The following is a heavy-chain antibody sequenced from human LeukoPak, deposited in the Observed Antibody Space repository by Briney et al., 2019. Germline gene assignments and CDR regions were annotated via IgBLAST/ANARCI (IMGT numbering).Heavy chain of an antibody. V-gene: IGHV3-48*01. Sequence: GGSLRLSCAASGFIFSQYSMNWVRQAPGKGLEWVSHIRSSSETFYADSVKGRFTISRDNARNTLYLQMNNLRGEDTAIYYCARDAGNSGYGCDLWGQGTLVTVSS. J-gene: IGHJ5*02. CDR3: ARDAGNSGYGCDL. CDR1: GFIFSQYS. D-gene: IGHD5-12*01. CDR2: IRSSSET.